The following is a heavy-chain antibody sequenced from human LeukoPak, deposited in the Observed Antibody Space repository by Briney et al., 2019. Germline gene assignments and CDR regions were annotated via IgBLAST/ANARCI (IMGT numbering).Heavy chain of an antibody. J-gene: IGHJ6*02. V-gene: IGHV3-30*03. D-gene: IGHD2-8*02. CDR1: GFTFSSYD. CDR3: TRVQAGRSGLMDV. CDR2: ISYDGSNY. Sequence: GRSLRLSCAASGFTFSSYDMHWVRQAPGKGLEWVALISYDGSNYHYADSVKGRFTVSRDNSKNTLYLQTNSLRDEDAAVYHCTRVQAGRSGLMDVWGRGTTVTVSS.